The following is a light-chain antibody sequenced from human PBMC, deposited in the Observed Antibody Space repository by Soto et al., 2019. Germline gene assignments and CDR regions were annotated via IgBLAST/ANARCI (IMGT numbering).Light chain of an antibody. CDR2: DAS. CDR1: QTVITY. J-gene: IGKJ5*01. Sequence: EIVLTQSPATLSLSPGERATLSCRASQTVITYLAWYQKKPVQAPRLLIYDASNRATGIPARFSGSGSGTDFTLTISSLEPEAFAVYYCQQRSNWPPITFGQGTRLEIK. CDR3: QQRSNWPPIT. V-gene: IGKV3-11*01.